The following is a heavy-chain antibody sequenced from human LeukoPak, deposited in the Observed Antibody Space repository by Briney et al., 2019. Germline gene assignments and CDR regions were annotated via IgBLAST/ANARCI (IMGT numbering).Heavy chain of an antibody. CDR2: IYYSGST. CDR1: NRSIGREY. CDR3: ARLHLLRYFDWSSNWFDP. D-gene: IGHD3-9*01. J-gene: IGHJ5*02. V-gene: IGHV4-59*01. Sequence: LSLTYTDRNRSIGREYRCWMWPPPGKGLEWIGYIYYSGSTNYNPSLKSRVTISVDTSKNQFSLKLSSVTAADTAVYYCARLHLLRYFDWSSNWFDPWGQGTLVTVSS.